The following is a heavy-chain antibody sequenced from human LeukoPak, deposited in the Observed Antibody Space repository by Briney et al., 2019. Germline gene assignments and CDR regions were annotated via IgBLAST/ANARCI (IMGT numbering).Heavy chain of an antibody. CDR2: IRYDGSNK. V-gene: IGHV3-30*02. D-gene: IGHD5-18*01. J-gene: IGHJ4*02. CDR3: AREDGGYSYGLFDY. Sequence: GGSLRLSCAASGFTFSSYGMHWVRQAPGKGLEWVAFIRYDGSNKYYADSVKGRFTISRDNSKNTLYLQMNSLRAEDTAVYYCAREDGGYSYGLFDYWGQGTLVTVSS. CDR1: GFTFSSYG.